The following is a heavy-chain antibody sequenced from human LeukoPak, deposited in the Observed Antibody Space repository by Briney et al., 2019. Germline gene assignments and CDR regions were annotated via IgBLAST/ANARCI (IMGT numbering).Heavy chain of an antibody. CDR3: ATARIAFWSGYYPLGY. D-gene: IGHD3-3*01. V-gene: IGHV1-18*01. CDR1: GYTFSSYV. CDR2: ISAYNGNT. Sequence: ASVKVSCKASGYTFSSYVISWVRQAPGQGLEWMGWISAYNGNTNYAQKLQGGVTMTTDTSTSTAYMELRSLRSDDTAVYYCATARIAFWSGYYPLGYWGQGTLVTVSS. J-gene: IGHJ4*02.